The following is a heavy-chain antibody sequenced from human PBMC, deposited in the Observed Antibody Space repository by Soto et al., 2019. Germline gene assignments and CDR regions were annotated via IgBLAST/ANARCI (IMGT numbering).Heavy chain of an antibody. V-gene: IGHV3-30*18. CDR3: AKDHRYYYDSSGPGTIDY. Sequence: QVQLVESGGGVVQPGRSLRLSCAASGFTFSSYGMHWVRQAPGKGLEWVAVISYDGSNKYYADYVKGRFTISRDNYKNTLYLQMNSLRAEDTAVYYCAKDHRYYYDSSGPGTIDYWGQGTLVTVSS. D-gene: IGHD3-22*01. J-gene: IGHJ4*02. CDR1: GFTFSSYG. CDR2: ISYDGSNK.